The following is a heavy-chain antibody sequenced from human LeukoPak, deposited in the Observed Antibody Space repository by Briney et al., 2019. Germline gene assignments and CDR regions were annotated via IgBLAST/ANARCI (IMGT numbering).Heavy chain of an antibody. Sequence: GGSLRLSCAASGFTFSSYAMSWVRQAPGKGLEWVSAISGSGGSTYYADSVKGRFTISRDNSKNTLYLQMNSLRAEDTAVYYCAKRAGRIAVAGGVLSWFDPWGQGTLVTVSS. V-gene: IGHV3-23*01. D-gene: IGHD6-19*01. CDR2: ISGSGGST. CDR3: AKRAGRIAVAGGVLSWFDP. J-gene: IGHJ5*02. CDR1: GFTFSSYA.